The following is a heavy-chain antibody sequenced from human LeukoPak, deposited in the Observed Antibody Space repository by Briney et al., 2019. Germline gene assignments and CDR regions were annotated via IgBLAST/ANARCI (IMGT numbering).Heavy chain of an antibody. J-gene: IGHJ4*02. CDR1: GGSISGSGYY. D-gene: IGHD6-13*01. V-gene: IGHV4-39*01. Sequence: SETLSLTCAVSGGSISGSGYYWGWIRQPPGKGLEWIGSIYYSGSTNYKPSLKSRVTISVDTSKNQFSLKLSSVTAADTAVYYCAMYGSIAAVDVDYWGQGTLVTVPS. CDR2: IYYSGST. CDR3: AMYGSIAAVDVDY.